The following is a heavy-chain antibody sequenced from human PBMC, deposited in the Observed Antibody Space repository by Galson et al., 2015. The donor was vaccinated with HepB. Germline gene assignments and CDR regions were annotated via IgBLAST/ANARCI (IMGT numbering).Heavy chain of an antibody. V-gene: IGHV3-33*08. D-gene: IGHD4-17*01. CDR2: IWYDASKT. CDR1: GFTFSSYG. CDR3: ARDPATVTSYFDY. Sequence: SLRLSCAASGFTFSSYGMHWVCQAPGKGLEWVAVIWYDASKTYYADSVKGRFTISRDNSKLYLQMNSLRVEDTAVYYCARDPATVTSYFDYWGQGTLVTVSS. J-gene: IGHJ4*02.